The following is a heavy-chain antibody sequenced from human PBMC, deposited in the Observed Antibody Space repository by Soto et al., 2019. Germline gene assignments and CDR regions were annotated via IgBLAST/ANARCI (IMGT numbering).Heavy chain of an antibody. CDR1: GFTFSSYW. J-gene: IGHJ6*02. D-gene: IGHD6-13*01. CDR3: ARIAASGRGWDV. CDR2: IKQDGSEE. Sequence: EVQLVGSGGGLVQPGGSLRLSCVDSGFTFSSYWMSWVRQAPVKGLEWVGNIKQDGSEENYVDSVKGRFTISRDNAKNSIYLQMNSLRAEDTAVYYCARIAASGRGWDVWGQGTTVVVSS. V-gene: IGHV3-7*01.